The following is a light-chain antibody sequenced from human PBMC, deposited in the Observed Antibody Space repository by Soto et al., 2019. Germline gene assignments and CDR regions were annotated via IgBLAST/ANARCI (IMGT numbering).Light chain of an antibody. J-gene: IGKJ5*01. CDR2: ASS. V-gene: IGKV1-9*01. Sequence: DIQLTKSPTFLSESVGDRVTIYCRASQGISSDLAWYQQTPGKAPKLLIYASSTLQSGVPSRFCGSGSGTEFTLTIGSLQPEDFATYYCQQLNTFPVTFGQGTRLDI. CDR3: QQLNTFPVT. CDR1: QGISSD.